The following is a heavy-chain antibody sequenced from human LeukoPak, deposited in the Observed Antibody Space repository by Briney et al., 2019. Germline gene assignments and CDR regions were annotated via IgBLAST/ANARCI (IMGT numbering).Heavy chain of an antibody. J-gene: IGHJ4*02. CDR1: GFTVSSNY. Sequence: GGSLRLSCAASGFTVSSNYMRWVRQAPGKGLEWVSVIYSGGGKKYYADSVKGRFTISRDNSKNTLYLQMNSLRAEDTAVYYCAKDLAGSGSYSFDYWGQGTLVTVSS. CDR2: IYSGGGKK. CDR3: AKDLAGSGSYSFDY. V-gene: IGHV3-53*01. D-gene: IGHD1-26*01.